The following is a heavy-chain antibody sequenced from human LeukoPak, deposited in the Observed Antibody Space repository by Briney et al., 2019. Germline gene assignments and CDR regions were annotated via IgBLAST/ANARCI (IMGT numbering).Heavy chain of an antibody. V-gene: IGHV4-39*01. CDR2: IYYSGST. D-gene: IGHD3-16*01. CDR1: GFTFSNYA. Sequence: GSLRLSCAASGFTFSNYAMSWVRQPPGKGLEWIGSIYYSGSTYYNPSLKSRVTISVDTSKNQFSLKLSSVTAADTAVYYCARHSLVSKGFGYWGQGTLVTVSS. CDR3: ARHSLVSKGFGY. J-gene: IGHJ4*02.